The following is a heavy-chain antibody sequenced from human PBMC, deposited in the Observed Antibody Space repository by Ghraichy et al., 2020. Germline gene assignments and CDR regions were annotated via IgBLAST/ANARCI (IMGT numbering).Heavy chain of an antibody. J-gene: IGHJ4*02. CDR2: ISDRGTT. CDR1: GDSINTYY. Sequence: SETLSLTCTVSGDSINTYYWSWIRQTPGKGLEWIAYISDRGTTKYNPSLKSRVTISADMSKNKFSLNLISVTAADTAVYYCASVRDNWNVFYFDHWGLGTLVIVSS. CDR3: ASVRDNWNVFYFDH. D-gene: IGHD1-20*01. V-gene: IGHV4-59*01.